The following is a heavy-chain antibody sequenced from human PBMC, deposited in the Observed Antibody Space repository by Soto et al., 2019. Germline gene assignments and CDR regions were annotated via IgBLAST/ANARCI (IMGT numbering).Heavy chain of an antibody. D-gene: IGHD4-4*01. J-gene: IGHJ5*02. V-gene: IGHV1-69*04. Sequence: SVKVSCKASGGTFSSYTIIWVRQAPGQGLEWMGRIIPILGIANYAQKFQGRVTITADESTSTAYMELSSLRSEDTAVYYCARDDSDYGNDDLWGQGTLVTVSS. CDR3: ARDDSDYGNDDL. CDR2: IIPILGIA. CDR1: GGTFSSYT.